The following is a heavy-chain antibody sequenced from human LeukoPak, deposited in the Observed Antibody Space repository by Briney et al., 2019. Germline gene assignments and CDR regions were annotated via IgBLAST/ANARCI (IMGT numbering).Heavy chain of an antibody. CDR3: ARVSGWPWDY. Sequence: GGSLRLSCAASGFTFSSYAMSWVRQAPGKGLEWVSAISGSGGSTYYADSVKGRFTISRDDAKNSLYLQMSSLRDEDTAVYYCARVSGWPWDYWGQGTLVTVSS. D-gene: IGHD2-15*01. J-gene: IGHJ4*02. V-gene: IGHV3-23*01. CDR2: ISGSGGST. CDR1: GFTFSSYA.